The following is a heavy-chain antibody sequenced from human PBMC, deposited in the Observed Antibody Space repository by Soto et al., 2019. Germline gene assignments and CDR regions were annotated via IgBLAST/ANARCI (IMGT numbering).Heavy chain of an antibody. J-gene: IGHJ4*02. CDR3: ARDHGRGSTPAMFDY. Sequence: SETLSLTCAVYGGSFSGYYWSWIRQPPGKGLEWIGEINHSGSTNYNPSLKSRVTISVDTSKNQFSLKLSSVTAADTAVYYCARDHGRGSTPAMFDYWGQGTLVTVSS. D-gene: IGHD2-2*01. CDR2: INHSGST. V-gene: IGHV4-34*01. CDR1: GGSFSGYY.